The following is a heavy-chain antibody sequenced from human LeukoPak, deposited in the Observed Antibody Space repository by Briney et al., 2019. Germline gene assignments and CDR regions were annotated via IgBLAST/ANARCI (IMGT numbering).Heavy chain of an antibody. CDR2: IKHDESEK. V-gene: IGHV3-7*01. D-gene: IGHD2-15*01. CDR3: ARADGMLGGLVP. J-gene: IGHJ5*02. CDR1: GFTFSNAW. Sequence: GGALRLSCAASGFTFSNAWMSWVRQAPGRGLEWVAIIKHDESEKYYVDSVKGRFTISRDSAKTSLYLQMNSLRAEDTAVYYCARADGMLGGLVPWGQGTLVTVSS.